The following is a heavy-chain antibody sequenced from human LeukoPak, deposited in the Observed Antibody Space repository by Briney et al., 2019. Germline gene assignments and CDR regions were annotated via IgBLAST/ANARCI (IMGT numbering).Heavy chain of an antibody. J-gene: IGHJ4*02. D-gene: IGHD1-7*01. V-gene: IGHV3-30*02. CDR1: GFTFSSYG. Sequence: PGGSLRLSCAASGFTFSSYGMHWVRQAPGKGLEWVAFIRYDGSNKYYADSVKGRFTISRDNSKNTLYLQMNSLRAEDTAVYYCAKALELPISFDYWGQGTLVTVSS. CDR3: AKALELPISFDY. CDR2: IRYDGSNK.